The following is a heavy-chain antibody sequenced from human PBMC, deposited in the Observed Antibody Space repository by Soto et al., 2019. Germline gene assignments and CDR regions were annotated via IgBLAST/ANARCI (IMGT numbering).Heavy chain of an antibody. D-gene: IGHD2-15*01. CDR2: VNPSGGST. V-gene: IGHV1-46*01. CDR1: GYIFTAYS. Sequence: GASVKVSCKASGYIFTAYSMHWVRQAPGQGLEWMGAVNPSGGSTNYAQKFQGRITMTRDTSTSTVYMDLSSLTSEDTAVYYCAREENCSDGICYSEYFQRWGQGTLVT. J-gene: IGHJ1*01. CDR3: AREENCSDGICYSEYFQR.